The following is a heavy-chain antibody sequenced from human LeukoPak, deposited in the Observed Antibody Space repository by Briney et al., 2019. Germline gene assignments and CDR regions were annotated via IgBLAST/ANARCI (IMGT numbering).Heavy chain of an antibody. J-gene: IGHJ4*02. D-gene: IGHD1-26*01. V-gene: IGHV4-34*01. CDR1: GGSFSGYY. Sequence: SETLSLTCAVYGGSFSGYYWSWIRQPPGEGLEWIGEINHSGSTNYNPSLKSRVTISVDTSKNQFSLKLSSVTAADTAVYYCARERGMMSRKKYFDYWGQGTLVTVSS. CDR2: INHSGST. CDR3: ARERGMMSRKKYFDY.